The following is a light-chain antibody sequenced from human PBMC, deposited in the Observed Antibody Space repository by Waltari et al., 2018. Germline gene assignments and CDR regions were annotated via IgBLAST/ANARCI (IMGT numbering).Light chain of an antibody. CDR3: QQYYSTPLA. J-gene: IGKJ4*01. V-gene: IGKV4-1*01. CDR2: WAP. CDR1: HSVLYTSNNKNY. Sequence: DIVMTPSPASMALSLGERATIHCQSTHSVLYTSNNKNYLAGYQQKPGQPPKLLIYWAPTRESGVPDRFSGSGSGTDFTLTISSLQAEDVAVYYCQQYYSTPLAFGGGTKVEIK.